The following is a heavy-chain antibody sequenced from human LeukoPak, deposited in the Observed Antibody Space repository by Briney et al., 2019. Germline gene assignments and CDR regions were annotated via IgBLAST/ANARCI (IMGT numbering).Heavy chain of an antibody. V-gene: IGHV1-2*02. CDR2: INPNSGGT. CDR3: ARDGHAFDI. J-gene: IGHJ3*02. Sequence: GASVKVSCKASGGTLSSYAISWVRQAPGQGLEWMGWINPNSGGTNYAQKFQGRVTMTRDTSVSTAYMELSRLRSDDTAVYYCARDGHAFDIWGQGTMVTVSS. CDR1: GGTLSSYA.